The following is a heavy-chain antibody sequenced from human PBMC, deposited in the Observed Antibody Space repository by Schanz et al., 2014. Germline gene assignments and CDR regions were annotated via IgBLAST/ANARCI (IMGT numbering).Heavy chain of an antibody. Sequence: EVQLLESGGGLIQPGGSLRLSCAASGFTFRSYAMSWVRQAPGKGLEWVSVISGSGGDTYPADSVKGRFTISRDNSNNTLYLQMNSLSAEDTAVYYCAKRNHDMQSLPLDYWGQGTLVIVSS. CDR1: GFTFRSYA. V-gene: IGHV3-23*01. CDR2: ISGSGGDT. D-gene: IGHD3-9*01. J-gene: IGHJ4*02. CDR3: AKRNHDMQSLPLDY.